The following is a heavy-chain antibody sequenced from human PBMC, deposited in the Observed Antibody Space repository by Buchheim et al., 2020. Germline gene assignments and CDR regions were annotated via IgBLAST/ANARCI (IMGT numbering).Heavy chain of an antibody. CDR2: VTSIGTT. CDR3: ANGGRHVDS. Sequence: EVQLLESGGGLVQPGGSLRLSCAASGFTFSSSTMGWVRQAPGKGLEWVATVTSIGTTYYVDYVKGRFTISRADSWSMVSLQMNSLRVDDTAVYYCANGGRHVDSCGQGT. D-gene: IGHD3-16*01. J-gene: IGHJ4*02. V-gene: IGHV3-23*01. CDR1: GFTFSSST.